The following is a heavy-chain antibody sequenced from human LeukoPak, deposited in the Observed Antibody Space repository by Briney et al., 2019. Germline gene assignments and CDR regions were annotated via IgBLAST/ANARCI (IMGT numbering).Heavy chain of an antibody. V-gene: IGHV3-23*01. CDR3: AKEVTPPDYYGSAPGRYFDY. CDR1: GFTFSGYA. D-gene: IGHD3-10*01. Sequence: GGTLRLSCAAPGFTFSGYAMNWVRPAPGKGLEWVSAISGSGGSTYYADSVKGRFTISGDNSKNTLYLQMNSLRAEDTAVYYCAKEVTPPDYYGSAPGRYFDYWGQGTLVTVSS. CDR2: ISGSGGST. J-gene: IGHJ4*02.